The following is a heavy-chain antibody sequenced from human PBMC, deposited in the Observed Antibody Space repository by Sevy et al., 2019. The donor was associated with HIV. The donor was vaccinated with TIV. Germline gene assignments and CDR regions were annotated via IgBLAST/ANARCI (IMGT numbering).Heavy chain of an antibody. CDR3: AKVFPPYYYGYFDY. D-gene: IGHD3-10*01. J-gene: IGHJ4*02. Sequence: GGSLRLSCAASGFTFDDYVMHWVRQAPGKGLEWVSLISWDGGSTYYADSVKGRFTISRDNSKNSLYLQMNSLRAEDTALYYCAKVFPPYYYGYFDYWGQGTLVTVSS. V-gene: IGHV3-43D*04. CDR2: ISWDGGST. CDR1: GFTFDDYV.